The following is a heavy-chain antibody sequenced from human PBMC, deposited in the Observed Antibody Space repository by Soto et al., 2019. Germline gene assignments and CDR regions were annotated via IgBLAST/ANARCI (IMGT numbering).Heavy chain of an antibody. CDR3: ASSYCGGNCYSNLPSDYYYYGMDV. D-gene: IGHD2-21*02. Sequence: QVQLVQSGAEVKKPGASVKVSCKASGYTFTNYGISWVRQAPGQGLEWMGWISAYNGNINYAQKLQGRVTMTTDTSTSTAYMELRSLRSDDTAMSYCASSYCGGNCYSNLPSDYYYYGMDVWGQGTTVTVSS. J-gene: IGHJ6*02. V-gene: IGHV1-18*01. CDR2: ISAYNGNI. CDR1: GYTFTNYG.